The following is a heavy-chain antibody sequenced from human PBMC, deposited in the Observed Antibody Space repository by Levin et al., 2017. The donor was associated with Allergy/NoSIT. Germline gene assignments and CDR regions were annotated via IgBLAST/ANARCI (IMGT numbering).Heavy chain of an antibody. J-gene: IGHJ6*02. V-gene: IGHV3-33*01. CDR3: ARDGITGTGYYYYGMDV. CDR1: GFSFSGYG. D-gene: IGHD1-7*01. CDR2: IWYDGGNK. Sequence: LSLTCAASGFSFSGYGMHWVRPAPGKGLEWVAIIWYDGGNKYYGDSVKGRFIISRDNSKNTVYLQMNSLRAEDTAVYYCARDGITGTGYYYYGMDVWGQGTTVTVSS.